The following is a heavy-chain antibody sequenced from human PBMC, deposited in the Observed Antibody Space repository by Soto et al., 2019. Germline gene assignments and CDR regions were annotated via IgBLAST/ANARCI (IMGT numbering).Heavy chain of an antibody. D-gene: IGHD2-15*01. Sequence: SETLSLTCAISGDSVSSNSAAWNWIRQSPSRGLEWLGRTYYRSKWYNDYAVSVKSRITINPDASKNQFSLQLNSVTPEDTAVYYRARDRGPYCSGGSCYDYYYYGMDVWGQGTTVTVSS. J-gene: IGHJ6*02. CDR3: ARDRGPYCSGGSCYDYYYYGMDV. V-gene: IGHV6-1*01. CDR1: GDSVSSNSAA. CDR2: TYYRSKWYN.